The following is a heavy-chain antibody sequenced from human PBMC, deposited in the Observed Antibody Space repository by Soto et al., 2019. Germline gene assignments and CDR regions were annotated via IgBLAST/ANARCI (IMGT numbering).Heavy chain of an antibody. CDR3: ARVAAAGTRAFDI. Sequence: GASLKVSCKASGYTFTSYYMHWVRQAPGQGLEWMGIINPSGGSTSYAQKFQGRVTMTRDTSTSTVYMELSSLRSEDTAVYYCARVAAAGTRAFDIWGQGTMVTVSS. D-gene: IGHD6-13*01. CDR2: INPSGGST. V-gene: IGHV1-46*01. J-gene: IGHJ3*02. CDR1: GYTFTSYY.